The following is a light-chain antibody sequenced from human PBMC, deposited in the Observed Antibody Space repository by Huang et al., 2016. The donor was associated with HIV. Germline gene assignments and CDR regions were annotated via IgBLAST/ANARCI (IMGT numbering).Light chain of an antibody. CDR1: QSVSST. CDR3: QQYNNWPPGT. J-gene: IGKJ1*01. CDR2: GAF. V-gene: IGKV3-15*01. Sequence: EIVMTQSPATLSVSPGERATLSCRASQSVSSTLAWYQQKTGQAPRLRIYGAFTRATGIPARFSGSVSGTEFTLTISSLQSEDFAVYYFQQYNNWPPGTFGQGTKVEIK.